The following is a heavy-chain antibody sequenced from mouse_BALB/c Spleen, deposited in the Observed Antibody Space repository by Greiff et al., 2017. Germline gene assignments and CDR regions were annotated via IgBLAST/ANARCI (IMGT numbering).Heavy chain of an antibody. J-gene: IGHJ4*01. D-gene: IGHD1-1*02. Sequence: VQLKQSGGGLVQPGGSLKLSCAASGFDFSRYWMSWVRQAPGKGLEWIGEINPDSSTINYTPSLKDKFIISRDNAKNTLYLQMSKVRSEDTALYYCARPGGFYAMDYWGQGTSVTVSS. CDR3: ARPGGFYAMDY. CDR2: INPDSSTI. CDR1: GFDFSRYW. V-gene: IGHV4-1*02.